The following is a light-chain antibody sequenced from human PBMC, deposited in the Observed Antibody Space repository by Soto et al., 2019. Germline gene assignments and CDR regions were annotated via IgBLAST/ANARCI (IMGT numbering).Light chain of an antibody. CDR3: SSYTSDSSYV. J-gene: IGLJ1*01. V-gene: IGLV2-14*01. Sequence: QSVLTQPASESGSPGQSITISCTGTSSDVGLYDYVSWYQQHPGKAPQLMIYAVSNRPSGVSNRFSASKSGNTASLFISGLQAEDEADYYCSSYTSDSSYVFXSGTKVTVL. CDR1: SSDVGLYDY. CDR2: AVS.